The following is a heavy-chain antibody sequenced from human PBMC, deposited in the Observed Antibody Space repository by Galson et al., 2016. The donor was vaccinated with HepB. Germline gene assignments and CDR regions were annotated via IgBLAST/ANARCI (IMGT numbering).Heavy chain of an antibody. V-gene: IGHV3-30-3*01. CDR3: ARAAHSSGYCDVFDI. CDR1: GLTLRNFI. D-gene: IGHD3-22*01. CDR2: ISHDDISK. J-gene: IGHJ3*02. Sequence: SLRLSCAASGLTLRNFIIHWVRQPPGKGLEWVVAISHDDISKYYTDSVKGRFTISRDNSGNTVDLQMNSLRAEDTAVYYCARAAHSSGYCDVFDIWGQGTKVTVSS.